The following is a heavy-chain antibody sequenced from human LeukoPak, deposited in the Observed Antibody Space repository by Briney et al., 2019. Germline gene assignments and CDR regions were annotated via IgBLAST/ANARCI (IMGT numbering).Heavy chain of an antibody. CDR2: ISGSGGST. Sequence: RGSLRLPCAASGFTFSSYAMSWVRQAPGKELEWVSSISGSGGSTYYADSVKGRFTISRDNSKNTLYLQMNSLRAEDTAVYYCANPSRYYYGSGSYYFDYWGQGTLVTVSS. CDR1: GFTFSSYA. CDR3: ANPSRYYYGSGSYYFDY. D-gene: IGHD3-10*01. V-gene: IGHV3-23*01. J-gene: IGHJ4*02.